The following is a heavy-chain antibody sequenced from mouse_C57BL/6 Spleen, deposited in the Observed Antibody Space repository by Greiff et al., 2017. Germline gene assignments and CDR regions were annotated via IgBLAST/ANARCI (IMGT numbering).Heavy chain of an antibody. Sequence: QVQLQQSGPELVKPGASVKISCKASGYAFSSSWMNWVKQRPGKGLAWIGRIYPGDGDTNHNGKFKGKATLTAAQSSSTAYMQLSSLTSEDSAVYVCARDYYDGRSLFDYWGQGTTRTVSS. D-gene: IGHD1-1*01. V-gene: IGHV1-82*01. J-gene: IGHJ2*01. CDR2: IYPGDGDT. CDR3: ARDYYDGRSLFDY. CDR1: GYAFSSSW.